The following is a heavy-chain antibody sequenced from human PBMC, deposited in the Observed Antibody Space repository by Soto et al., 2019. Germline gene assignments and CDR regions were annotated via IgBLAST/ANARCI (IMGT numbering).Heavy chain of an antibody. CDR2: IYYSGST. J-gene: IGHJ3*02. CDR3: ATQERDYYDSSGYHQDAFDI. Sequence: SETLSLTCTVSGGSISSGGYYWSWIRQHPGKGLEWIGYIYYSGSTYYNPSLKSRVTISVDTSKNQFSLKLSSVTAADTAVYYCATQERDYYDSSGYHQDAFDIWGQGTMVTVSS. CDR1: GGSISSGGYY. V-gene: IGHV4-31*03. D-gene: IGHD3-22*01.